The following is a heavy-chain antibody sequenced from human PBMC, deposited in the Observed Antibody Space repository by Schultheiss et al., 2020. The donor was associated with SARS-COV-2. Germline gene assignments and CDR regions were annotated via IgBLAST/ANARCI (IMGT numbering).Heavy chain of an antibody. D-gene: IGHD6-13*01. Sequence: SETLSLTCTVSGGSISSYYWSWIRQPPGKGLEWIGSIYYSGSTYYNPSLKSRVTISVDTSKNQFSLKLSSVTAADTAVYYCATSSSWETGTFDYWGQGTLVTVSS. CDR1: GGSISSYY. V-gene: IGHV4-59*05. CDR2: IYYSGST. J-gene: IGHJ4*02. CDR3: ATSSSWETGTFDY.